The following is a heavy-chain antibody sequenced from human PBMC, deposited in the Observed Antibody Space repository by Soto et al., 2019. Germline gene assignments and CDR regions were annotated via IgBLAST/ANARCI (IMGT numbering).Heavy chain of an antibody. CDR2: IYHSGST. CDR1: GFTFSSYAM. J-gene: IGHJ6*02. V-gene: IGHV4-4*02. Sequence: GSLRLSCAASGFTFSSYAMSWVRQAPGKGLEWIGEIYHSGSTNYNPSLKSRVTISVDKSKNQFSLKLSSVTAADTAVYYCARLKGDYDLRYYYYGMDVWGQGTTVTVS. D-gene: IGHD3-16*01. CDR3: ARLKGDYDLRYYYYGMDV.